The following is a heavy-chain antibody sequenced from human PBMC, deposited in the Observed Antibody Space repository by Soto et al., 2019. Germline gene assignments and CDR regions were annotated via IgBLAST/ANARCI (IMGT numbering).Heavy chain of an antibody. CDR3: ARGPGGSGITIFGVVAYDYYYYGMDV. D-gene: IGHD3-3*01. CDR2: MNPNSGNT. Sequence: ASVKVSCKASGYSFTSYDINWVRQATGQGLEWMGWMNPNSGNTGYAQKFQGRVTMTRNTSISTAYMELSSLRSEDTAVYYCARGPGGSGITIFGVVAYDYYYYGMDVWGQGTTVTVSS. V-gene: IGHV1-8*01. J-gene: IGHJ6*02. CDR1: GYSFTSYD.